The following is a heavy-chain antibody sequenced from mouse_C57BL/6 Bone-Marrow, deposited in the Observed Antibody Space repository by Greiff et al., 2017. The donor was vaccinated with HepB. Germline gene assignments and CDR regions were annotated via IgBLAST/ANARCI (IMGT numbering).Heavy chain of an antibody. Sequence: QVQLKESGAELARPGASVKLSCKASGYTFPSYGLSWVKQRTGQGLEWIGEIYPRSGNTYYNEKFKGKATLTADKSSSTAYMELRSLTSEDSAVYFCARGGTRGDYWGQGTSVTVSS. J-gene: IGHJ4*01. D-gene: IGHD3-1*01. V-gene: IGHV1-81*01. CDR3: ARGGTRGDY. CDR2: IYPRSGNT. CDR1: GYTFPSYG.